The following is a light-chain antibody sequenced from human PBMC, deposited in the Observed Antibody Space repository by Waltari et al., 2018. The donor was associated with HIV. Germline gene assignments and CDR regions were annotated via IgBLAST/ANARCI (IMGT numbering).Light chain of an antibody. CDR1: QIISSS. CDR2: AAS. V-gene: IGKV1-39*01. Sequence: DIQMTQTPSSLSPSVGDRVTITCRASQIISSSLYWYQQKPGKAPKLLIYAASSLQSGVPSRFSGSGSGTEYTLTISSLQPEDFATYYCHQSYSTSWTFGQGTKVEIK. J-gene: IGKJ1*01. CDR3: HQSYSTSWT.